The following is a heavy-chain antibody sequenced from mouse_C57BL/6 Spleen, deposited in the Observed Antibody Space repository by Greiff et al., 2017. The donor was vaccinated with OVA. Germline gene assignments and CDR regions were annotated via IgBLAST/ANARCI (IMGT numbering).Heavy chain of an antibody. CDR1: GYTFTDYE. Sequence: QVQLKESGAELVRPGASVTLSCKASGYTFTDYEMHWVKQTPVHGLEWIGAIDPETGGTAYNQKFKGKAILTADKSSSTAYMELRILTSEDSAVYYCTRCYYGSSSWFAYWGQGTLVTVSA. CDR2: IDPETGGT. V-gene: IGHV1-15*01. D-gene: IGHD1-1*01. J-gene: IGHJ3*01. CDR3: TRCYYGSSSWFAY.